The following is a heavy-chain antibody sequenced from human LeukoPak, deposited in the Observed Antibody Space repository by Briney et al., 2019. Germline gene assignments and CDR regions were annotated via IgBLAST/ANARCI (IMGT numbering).Heavy chain of an antibody. Sequence: PGGSLRLSCAASGFTFSSYWMHWVRQAPGKGLVWVSRIKSDGSTTNYADSVKGRFTISRDNAENTLYLQMNSLRVEDTAVYYCTRRVSTTRWFDPWGLGTLVTVSS. J-gene: IGHJ5*02. D-gene: IGHD2-15*01. CDR2: IKSDGSTT. V-gene: IGHV3-74*01. CDR3: TRRVSTTRWFDP. CDR1: GFTFSSYW.